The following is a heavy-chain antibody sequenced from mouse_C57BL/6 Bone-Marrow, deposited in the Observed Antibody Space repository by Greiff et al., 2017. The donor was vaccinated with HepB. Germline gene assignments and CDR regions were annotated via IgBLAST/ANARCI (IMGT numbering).Heavy chain of an antibody. Sequence: VQLQQPGAELVKPGASVKMSCKASGYTFTSYWITWVKQRPGQGLEWIGDIYPGSGSTNYNDKFKSKATLTVDTSSSTAYMQLSSLTSEDSAVYYCARSYYGSSYWYFDVWGTGTTVTVSS. CDR1: GYTFTSYW. J-gene: IGHJ1*03. CDR2: IYPGSGST. CDR3: ARSYYGSSYWYFDV. D-gene: IGHD1-1*01. V-gene: IGHV1-55*01.